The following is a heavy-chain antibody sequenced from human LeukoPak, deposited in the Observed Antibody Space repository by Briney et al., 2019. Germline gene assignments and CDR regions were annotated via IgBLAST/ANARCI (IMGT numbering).Heavy chain of an antibody. Sequence: PSETLSLTCTVSGGSISSYYWNWIRQPPGKGLEWIGYIYYSGSTNYNPSLKSRVTISVDTSKNQFSLKLSSVTAADTAVYYCARDLYDYGSYWGQGTLVTVSS. D-gene: IGHD4/OR15-4a*01. CDR3: ARDLYDYGSY. V-gene: IGHV4-59*01. CDR2: IYYSGST. J-gene: IGHJ4*02. CDR1: GGSISSYY.